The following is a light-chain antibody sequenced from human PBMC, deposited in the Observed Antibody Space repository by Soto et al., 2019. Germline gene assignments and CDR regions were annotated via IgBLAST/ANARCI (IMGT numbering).Light chain of an antibody. CDR1: QSISSSY. CDR2: GAS. V-gene: IGKV3-20*01. Sequence: ELVLMQTQRTLAVSPGRIATLACRASQSISSSYLAWYQQRPGQAPRLLIYGASSRATGIPDRFSGSGSGTEFTLTISRLEPEDFAVYYCQQYGSSSWTFGQGTKVDIK. CDR3: QQYGSSSWT. J-gene: IGKJ1*01.